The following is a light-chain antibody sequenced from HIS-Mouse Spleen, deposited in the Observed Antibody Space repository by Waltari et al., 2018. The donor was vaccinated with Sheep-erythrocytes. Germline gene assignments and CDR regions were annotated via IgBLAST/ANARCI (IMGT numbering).Light chain of an antibody. Sequence: QSALTQPRSVSGSPGQSVTISCTGTIMDVGGYNYFPWYQQHPAKAPKLMIYDVSNRPSGVPDRFSGSKSGNTASLTISGLQAEDEADYYCCSYAGSYNHVFATGTKVTVL. CDR1: IMDVGGYNY. CDR3: CSYAGSYNHV. CDR2: DVS. J-gene: IGLJ1*01. V-gene: IGLV2-11*01.